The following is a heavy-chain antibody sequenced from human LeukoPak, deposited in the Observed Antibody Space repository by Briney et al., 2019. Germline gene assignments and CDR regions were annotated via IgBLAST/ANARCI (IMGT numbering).Heavy chain of an antibody. CDR3: AKDNMYYFEY. CDR1: GFTFDDYT. J-gene: IGHJ4*02. D-gene: IGHD2-8*01. V-gene: IGHV3-43*01. CDR2: ISWDGGTR. Sequence: GGSLRLSCAASGFTFDDYTMHWVRQAPGKGLEWVSLISWDGGTRYYADSVKGRFTISRDNSKNSLYLQMNSLTAEDTALYYCAKDNMYYFEYWGQGTLVTVS.